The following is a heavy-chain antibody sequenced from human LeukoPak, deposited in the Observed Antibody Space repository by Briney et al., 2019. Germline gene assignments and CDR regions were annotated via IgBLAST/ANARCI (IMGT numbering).Heavy chain of an antibody. Sequence: PSETLSLTCAVYGGSFSGYYWSWIRQPPGKGLEWIGEINHSGSTNYNPSLKSRVTISVDTSKNQFSLKLSSVTAADTAVYYCARRRLRTGWFDPWGQGTLVTVSS. V-gene: IGHV4-34*01. CDR2: INHSGST. D-gene: IGHD2-8*02. CDR3: ARRRLRTGWFDP. CDR1: GGSFSGYY. J-gene: IGHJ5*02.